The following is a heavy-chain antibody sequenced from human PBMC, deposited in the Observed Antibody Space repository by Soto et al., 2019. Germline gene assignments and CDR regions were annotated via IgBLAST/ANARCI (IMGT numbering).Heavy chain of an antibody. CDR3: AKKYRAYDSSGYYSWRWFDP. Sequence: ASVKVSCKASGYTFTGYYMHWVRQAPGQGLEWMGWINPNSGGTNYAQKFQGRVTMTRDTSTSTVYMELSSLRSEDTAVYYSAKKYRAYDSSGYYSWRWFDPGGQGTLVTVSS. CDR2: INPNSGGT. D-gene: IGHD3-22*01. J-gene: IGHJ5*02. CDR1: GYTFTGYY. V-gene: IGHV1-2*02.